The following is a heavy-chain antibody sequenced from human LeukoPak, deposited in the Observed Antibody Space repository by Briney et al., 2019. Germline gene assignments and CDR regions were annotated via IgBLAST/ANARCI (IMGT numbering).Heavy chain of an antibody. D-gene: IGHD3-22*01. CDR2: IRSKANSYAT. V-gene: IGHV3-73*01. Sequence: GGSLRLSCAASGFTFNTYTMNWVRQASGKGLEWVGRIRSKANSYATTDAASVKGRFTISRDDSKNTAYLQMNSLKTEDTAVYYCTRPSYDSSVSGVVYWGQGTLVTVSS. J-gene: IGHJ4*02. CDR1: GFTFNTYT. CDR3: TRPSYDSSVSGVVY.